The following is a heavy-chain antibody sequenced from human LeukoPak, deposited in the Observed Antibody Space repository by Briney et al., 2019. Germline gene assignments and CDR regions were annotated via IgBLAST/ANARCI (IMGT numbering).Heavy chain of an antibody. J-gene: IGHJ3*02. D-gene: IGHD3-22*01. Sequence: SETLSLTCTVSGGSISSGNYYWNWIRQPAGKGLEWIGRVYPSGSTNYNPSLKSRVTISIDTSKNQFSLQMTSVTAADTAIYYCARSYYYDSSGSKDAFDIWGQGTMVTVSS. CDR1: GGSISSGNYY. CDR3: ARSYYYDSSGSKDAFDI. V-gene: IGHV4-61*02. CDR2: VYPSGST.